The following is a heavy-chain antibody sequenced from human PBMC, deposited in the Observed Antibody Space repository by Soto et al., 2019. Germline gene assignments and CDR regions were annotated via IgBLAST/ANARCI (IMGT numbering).Heavy chain of an antibody. V-gene: IGHV4-34*01. D-gene: IGHD3-3*01. Sequence: SEILSRSNAVYCGSFVGYYWIWILQAPGKGLEWIVEINHSGSTNYNPSLKSRVTISVDTSKNQFSLKLSSVTAADTAVYYCARSSLRCLEWLPYYFDYWGQGTLVTVSS. CDR2: INHSGST. J-gene: IGHJ4*02. CDR1: CGSFVGYY. CDR3: ARSSLRCLEWLPYYFDY.